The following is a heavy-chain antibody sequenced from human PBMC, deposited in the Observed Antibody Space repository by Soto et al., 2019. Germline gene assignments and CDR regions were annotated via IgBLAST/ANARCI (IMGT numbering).Heavy chain of an antibody. CDR1: GYTFTSYG. Sequence: GASVKVSCKASGYTFTSYGISWVRQAPGQGLEWMGWISAYNGNTNYAQKLQGRVTMTTDTSTSTAYMELRSLRSDDTAVYYCARDRYYGSGTLYYYGMDVWGQGTTVTVSS. J-gene: IGHJ6*02. V-gene: IGHV1-18*01. CDR2: ISAYNGNT. D-gene: IGHD3-10*01. CDR3: ARDRYYGSGTLYYYGMDV.